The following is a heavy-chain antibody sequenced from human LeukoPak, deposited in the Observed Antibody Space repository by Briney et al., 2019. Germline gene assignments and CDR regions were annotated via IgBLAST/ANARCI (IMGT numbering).Heavy chain of an antibody. J-gene: IGHJ4*02. Sequence: SETLSLTCTVSGGSISSYYWSWVRQPPGKGLEWIGEIYHSGSTNYNPSLKSRVTISVDKSKNQFSLKLSSVTAADTAVYYCARVDDYGDPSRFDYWGQGTLVTVSS. D-gene: IGHD4-17*01. CDR2: IYHSGST. CDR3: ARVDDYGDPSRFDY. CDR1: GGSISSYY. V-gene: IGHV4-59*12.